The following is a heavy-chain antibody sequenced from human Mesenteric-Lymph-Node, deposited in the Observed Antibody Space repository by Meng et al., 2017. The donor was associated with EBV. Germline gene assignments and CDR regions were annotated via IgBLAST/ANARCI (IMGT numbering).Heavy chain of an antibody. V-gene: IGHV4-61*08. J-gene: IGHJ5*02. CDR3: AGDLAVGAIAGNWFDP. Sequence: VQLAEAGPGLGKPSDTLPLICPVSGDAVSRTDYYWNWIRQPPGKGLEWIGYIFYRGSTNYSPSLRSRVTISVDTSTNQFSLNLKSVTAADTAVYFCAGDLAVGAIAGNWFDPWSQGTLVTVSS. D-gene: IGHD3-10*01. CDR1: GDAVSRTDYY. CDR2: IFYRGST.